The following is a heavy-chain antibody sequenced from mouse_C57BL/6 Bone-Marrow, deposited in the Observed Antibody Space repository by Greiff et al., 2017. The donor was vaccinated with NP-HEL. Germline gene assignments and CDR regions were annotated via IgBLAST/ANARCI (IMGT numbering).Heavy chain of an antibody. CDR3: ARRVYDGYPWFAY. CDR2: ISSGGSYT. CDR1: GFTFSSYG. Sequence: EVQLVESGGDLVKPGGSLKLSCAASGFTFSSYGMSWVRQTPDKRLEWVATISSGGSYTYYPDSVKGRFTISRDNAKNTLYLQMSSLKSEDTAMYYCARRVYDGYPWFAYWGQGTLVTVSA. D-gene: IGHD2-3*01. J-gene: IGHJ3*01. V-gene: IGHV5-6*01.